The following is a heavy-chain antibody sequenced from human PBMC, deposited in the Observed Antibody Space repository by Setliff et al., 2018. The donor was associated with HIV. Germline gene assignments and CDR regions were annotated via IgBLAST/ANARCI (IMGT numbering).Heavy chain of an antibody. CDR3: ARGWGHDGFDF. D-gene: IGHD6-19*01. J-gene: IGHJ3*01. CDR2: IYTSGST. CDR1: GGSISSYY. Sequence: LSLTCTVSGGSISSYYWSWIRQPPGKGLEWIGYIYTSGSTNYNPSLKSRVTMSIDTSKNQFSLNVSSVTAADTAVYYCARGWGHDGFDFWGQGTMVTVS. V-gene: IGHV4-4*09.